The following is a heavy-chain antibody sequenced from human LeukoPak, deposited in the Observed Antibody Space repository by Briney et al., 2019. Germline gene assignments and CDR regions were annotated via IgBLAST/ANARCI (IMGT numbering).Heavy chain of an antibody. D-gene: IGHD2-2*01. CDR1: GFTFDDYG. Sequence: GGSLRLSCAASGFTFDDYGMSWVRQAPGKGLEWVSGINWNGGSTGYADSVKGRFTISRDDAKNSLYLQMNSLRAGDTALYYCARDGCSSTTCYQPYFDPWGQGTLVTVSS. CDR3: ARDGCSSTTCYQPYFDP. CDR2: INWNGGST. J-gene: IGHJ5*02. V-gene: IGHV3-20*04.